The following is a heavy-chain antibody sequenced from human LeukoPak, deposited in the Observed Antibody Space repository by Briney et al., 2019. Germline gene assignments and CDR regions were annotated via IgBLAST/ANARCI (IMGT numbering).Heavy chain of an antibody. CDR1: GFTFDDYA. CDR2: ISGDGGST. D-gene: IGHD5-18*01. J-gene: IGHJ4*02. Sequence: GGSLRLSCAVSGFTFDDYAMHWVRQAPGKGLEWVSVISGDGGSTYYADSVKGRFTISRDNSKNSLYLQMNSLRTEDTALYYCTNGRQLGSSLRHWGQGTLVTVSP. V-gene: IGHV3-43*02. CDR3: TNGRQLGSSLRH.